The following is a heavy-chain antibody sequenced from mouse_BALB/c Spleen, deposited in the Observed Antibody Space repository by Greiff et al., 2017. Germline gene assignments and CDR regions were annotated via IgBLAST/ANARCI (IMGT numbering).Heavy chain of an antibody. V-gene: IGHV3-2*02. CDR3: ARGHYGSSYAMDY. D-gene: IGHD1-1*01. CDR2: ISYSGST. J-gene: IGHJ4*01. Sequence: EVKLEESGPGLVKPSQSLSLTCTVTGYSITSDYAWNWIRQFPGNKLEWMGYISYSGSTSYNPSLKSRISITRDTSKNQFFLQLNSVTTEDTATYYCARGHYGSSYAMDYWGQGTSVTVSS. CDR1: GYSITSDYA.